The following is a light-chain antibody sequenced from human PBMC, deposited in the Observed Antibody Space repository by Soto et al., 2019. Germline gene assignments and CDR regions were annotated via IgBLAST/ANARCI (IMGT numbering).Light chain of an antibody. V-gene: IGLV2-23*01. Sequence: QAVLTQPASVSGSPGQSITISCTGSGNYIESYNLISWYQQHPGKAPKLIIYEDTQRPSGVSHRFSASESGNTASLTISGLQAGDEADYYCCSYVGDTTLVFGGGTQLTVL. CDR3: CSYVGDTTLV. CDR2: EDT. CDR1: GNYIESYNL. J-gene: IGLJ2*01.